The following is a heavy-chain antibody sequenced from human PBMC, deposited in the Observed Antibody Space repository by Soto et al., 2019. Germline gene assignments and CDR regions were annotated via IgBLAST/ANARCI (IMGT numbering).Heavy chain of an antibody. Sequence: ASVKVSCKASGYTFTSYGISWVRQAPGQGLEWMGWISAYNDNTNYAQKLQGRVTMTTDTSTSTAYIEMMGLGSDDTAVYYCARDAGGIGYWSSTSCYGVGNFDDWGQGTLVTVSS. CDR3: ARDAGGIGYWSSTSCYGVGNFDD. J-gene: IGHJ4*02. CDR1: GYTFTSYG. V-gene: IGHV1-18*01. D-gene: IGHD2-2*01. CDR2: ISAYNDNT.